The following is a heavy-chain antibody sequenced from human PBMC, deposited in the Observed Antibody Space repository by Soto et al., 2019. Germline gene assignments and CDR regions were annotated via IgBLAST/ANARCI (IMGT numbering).Heavy chain of an antibody. Sequence: VQLVQSGAELRKPGASVKASCKSSGYSFSYYGINWVRQVPGQELEWKGWINPYNGNRNFAQRFEDKVTMTAAACTNTVYMELRSRKSDDTARYYCARDSLRGYDSSGFYSWGQGTVVTVSS. CDR3: ARDSLRGYDSSGFYS. V-gene: IGHV1-18*01. J-gene: IGHJ4*02. CDR2: INPYNGNR. D-gene: IGHD3-22*01. CDR1: GYSFSYYG.